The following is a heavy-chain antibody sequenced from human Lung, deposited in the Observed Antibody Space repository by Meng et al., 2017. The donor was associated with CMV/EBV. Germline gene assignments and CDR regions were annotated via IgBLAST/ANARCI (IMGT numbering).Heavy chain of an antibody. CDR2: INPSGGST. D-gene: IGHD6-19*01. CDR3: ARGSSGWTYYFDY. J-gene: IGHJ4*02. CDR1: GYTFTSYY. V-gene: IGHV1-46*01. Sequence: SXXVSXXASGYTFTSYYMHWVRQAPGQGLEWMGIINPSGGSTSYAQKFQGRVTMTRDTSTSTVYMELSSLRSEDTAVYYCARGSSGWTYYFDYWGQGTLVTVSS.